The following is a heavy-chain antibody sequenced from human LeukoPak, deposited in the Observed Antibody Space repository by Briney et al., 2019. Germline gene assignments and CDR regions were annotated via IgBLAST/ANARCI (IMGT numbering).Heavy chain of an antibody. CDR2: IYYSGST. CDR1: GGSISSYY. CDR3: ARASSSGWYLFDY. Sequence: PSETLSLTCTVSGGSISSYYWSWIRQPPGKGLEWIGYIYYSGSTNNNPSLKSRVTISVDTSKNQFSLKLSSVTAADTAVYYCARASSSGWYLFDYWGQGTLVTVSS. V-gene: IGHV4-59*01. D-gene: IGHD6-19*01. J-gene: IGHJ4*02.